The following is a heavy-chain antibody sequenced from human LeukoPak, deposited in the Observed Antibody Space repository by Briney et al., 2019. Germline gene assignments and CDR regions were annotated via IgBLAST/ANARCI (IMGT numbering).Heavy chain of an antibody. CDR2: ISASSSYI. D-gene: IGHD3-10*01. Sequence: GGSLRLSCAASGFTFRTHDMHWVRQAPGKGLEWVSSISASSSYIYYADSVRGRFTISRDNAKNSLYLQMDSLRAEDTAVYYCARIQVTMVRGVIFYYGLDVWGQGTTVTVSS. J-gene: IGHJ6*02. CDR3: ARIQVTMVRGVIFYYGLDV. CDR1: GFTFRTHD. V-gene: IGHV3-21*01.